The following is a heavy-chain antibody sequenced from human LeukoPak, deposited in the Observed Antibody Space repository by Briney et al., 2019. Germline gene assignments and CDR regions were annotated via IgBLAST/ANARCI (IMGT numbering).Heavy chain of an antibody. CDR3: ARDQGLTGYFDY. CDR1: GYSFTNYY. D-gene: IGHD3-9*01. CDR2: INPSGGST. J-gene: IGHJ4*02. Sequence: ASVKVSCKKSGYSFTNYYMHWVRQAPGQGLEWMGIINPSGGSTNYAQKFQGRVTMTRDTSTRTVYMELSSLRSEDTAVYYCARDQGLTGYFDYWGQGTLVTVSS. V-gene: IGHV1-46*01.